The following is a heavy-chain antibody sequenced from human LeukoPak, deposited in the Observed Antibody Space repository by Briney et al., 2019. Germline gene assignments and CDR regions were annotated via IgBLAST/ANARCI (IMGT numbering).Heavy chain of an antibody. CDR3: ARDLTVGATMLDY. CDR2: ISGSSGST. J-gene: IGHJ4*02. Sequence: GGSLRLSCAASGFDFKSYAMAWVRQAPGKGLEWVSAISGSSGSTYYADSVKGRFTISRDNSKNTLYLQMNSLRAEDTAVYYCARDLTVGATMLDYWGQGTLVTVSS. V-gene: IGHV3-23*01. CDR1: GFDFKSYA. D-gene: IGHD1-26*01.